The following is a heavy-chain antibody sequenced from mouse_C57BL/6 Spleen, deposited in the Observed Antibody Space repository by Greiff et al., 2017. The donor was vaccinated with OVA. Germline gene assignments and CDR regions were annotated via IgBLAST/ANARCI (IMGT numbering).Heavy chain of an antibody. CDR1: GFTFSDYG. J-gene: IGHJ1*03. Sequence: EVQVVESGGGLVKPGGSLKLSCAASGFTFSDYGMHWVRQAPEKGLEWVAYLSSGSSTIYYADTVKGRFTISRDNAKNTLFLQMTSLRSEDTAMYYCARPGYGSSYWYFDVWGTGTTVTVSS. CDR3: ARPGYGSSYWYFDV. CDR2: LSSGSSTI. D-gene: IGHD1-1*01. V-gene: IGHV5-17*01.